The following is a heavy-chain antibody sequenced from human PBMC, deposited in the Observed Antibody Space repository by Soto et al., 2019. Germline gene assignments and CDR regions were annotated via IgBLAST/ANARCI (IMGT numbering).Heavy chain of an antibody. V-gene: IGHV4-4*07. CDR3: ARALSTHIAVAGMGYFDS. J-gene: IGHJ4*02. Sequence: SETLSLTCTVSGGSISNYFCNWIRQPAGKGLEWIGRIDNSGSTNYNPSLKRRVAISLDASKSHFSLQLTSVTAADTAVYYCARALSTHIAVAGMGYFDSWGPGTLVTVSS. CDR2: IDNSGST. D-gene: IGHD6-19*01. CDR1: GGSISNYF.